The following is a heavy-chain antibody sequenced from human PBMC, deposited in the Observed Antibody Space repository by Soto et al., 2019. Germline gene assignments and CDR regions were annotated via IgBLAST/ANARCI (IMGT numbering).Heavy chain of an antibody. V-gene: IGHV3-30*18. Sequence: PGGSLRLSCAASGFTFSSYGMHWVRQAPGKGLEWVAVISYDGSNKYYADSVKGRFTISRDNSKSTLYLQMNSLRAEDTAVYYCAKGRNPPYYYGMDVWGQGTTVTVSS. CDR2: ISYDGSNK. CDR3: AKGRNPPYYYGMDV. J-gene: IGHJ6*02. CDR1: GFTFSSYG.